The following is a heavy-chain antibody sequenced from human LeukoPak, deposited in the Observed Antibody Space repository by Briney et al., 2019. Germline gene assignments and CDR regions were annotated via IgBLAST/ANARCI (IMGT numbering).Heavy chain of an antibody. CDR2: ISSSSSYI. J-gene: IGHJ4*02. Sequence: GGSLRLSCAASGFTFSSYSMSWVRQAPGKGLEWVSSISSSSSYIYFADSAKGRFTISRDNAKNSLYLQMNSLRAEDTAVYYCAPGGRGDYWGQGTLVTVSS. V-gene: IGHV3-21*01. D-gene: IGHD3-16*01. CDR3: APGGRGDY. CDR1: GFTFSSYS.